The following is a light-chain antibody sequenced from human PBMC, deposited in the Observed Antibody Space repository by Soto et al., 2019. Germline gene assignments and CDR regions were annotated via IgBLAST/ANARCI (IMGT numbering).Light chain of an antibody. CDR2: GAS. V-gene: IGKV1-39*01. Sequence: DIPMTQSPSSLSASVGDRVTITCRASQSIVTYLNWYQQIPGKAPKLLIYGASHLSSGVPSRFSGSGSGIHFTLTISTLQPEDFATYYCQQSFTLPPTFGGGTKVDTK. CDR3: QQSFTLPPT. CDR1: QSIVTY. J-gene: IGKJ4*01.